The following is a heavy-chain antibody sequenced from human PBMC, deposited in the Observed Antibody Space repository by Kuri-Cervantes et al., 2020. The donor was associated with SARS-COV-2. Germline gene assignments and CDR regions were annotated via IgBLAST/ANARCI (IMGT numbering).Heavy chain of an antibody. CDR1: GGSISSYY. D-gene: IGHD1-7*01. CDR2: IYYSGST. Sequence: SETLSLTCTVSGGSISSYYWSWIRQPPGKGLEWIGYIYYSGSTNYNPSLKSRVTISVDTSKNQFSLRLASMTAADTAVYYCARAFNWHYYFDSWGQGMLVTVSS. J-gene: IGHJ4*02. CDR3: ARAFNWHYYFDS. V-gene: IGHV4-59*12.